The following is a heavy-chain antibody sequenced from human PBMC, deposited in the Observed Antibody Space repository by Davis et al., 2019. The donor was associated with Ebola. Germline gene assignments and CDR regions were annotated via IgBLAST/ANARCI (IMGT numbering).Heavy chain of an antibody. D-gene: IGHD3-10*01. V-gene: IGHV3-30*18. Sequence: GGSLRLSCAASGFTFSSYGMHWVRHAPGKGLEWAAVISDDGSNKYYADSVKDRFTISRDNSKNTLYLQMNSLRAEDTAVYYCAKDGWFGELDYYGMDVWGKGTTFTVSS. CDR2: ISDDGSNK. CDR3: AKDGWFGELDYYGMDV. CDR1: GFTFSSYG. J-gene: IGHJ6*04.